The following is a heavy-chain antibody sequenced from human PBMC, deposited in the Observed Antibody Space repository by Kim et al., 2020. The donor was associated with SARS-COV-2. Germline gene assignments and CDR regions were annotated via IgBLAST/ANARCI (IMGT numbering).Heavy chain of an antibody. V-gene: IGHV1-46*01. Sequence: YAQEFQGRVTLTGETSSSTVYMELSRLTPEDTAVYYCARDLTDEANAYWGQGTLVTVSS. J-gene: IGHJ4*02. D-gene: IGHD1-1*01. CDR3: ARDLTDEANAY.